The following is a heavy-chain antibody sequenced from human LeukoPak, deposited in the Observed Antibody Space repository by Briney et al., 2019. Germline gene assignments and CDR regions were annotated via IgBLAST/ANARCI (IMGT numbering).Heavy chain of an antibody. CDR3: AKRTFRLAVPPY. D-gene: IGHD6-19*01. Sequence: GGSLRLSWAASGATLNNCGISWVRQAPGKGLEWVSAISGNGGSTYYADSVKGRFTVSRDNSKNTLYLQMDSLRAEDTAVYYCAKRTFRLAVPPYWGQGTLVTVSS. V-gene: IGHV3-23*01. J-gene: IGHJ4*02. CDR2: ISGNGGST. CDR1: GATLNNCG.